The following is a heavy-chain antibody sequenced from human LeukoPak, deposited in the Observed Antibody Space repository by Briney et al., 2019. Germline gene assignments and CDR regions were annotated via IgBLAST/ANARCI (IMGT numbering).Heavy chain of an antibody. V-gene: IGHV1-2*02. Sequence: GASVKVSCKASGYTFTSYGISWVRQAPGQGLEWMGWINPNSGGTNYAQKFQGRVTMTRDTSISTAYMELSRLRSDDTAVYYCASDPMYYDFWSGYHPWGQGTLVTVSS. CDR1: GYTFTSYG. CDR3: ASDPMYYDFWSGYHP. J-gene: IGHJ5*02. CDR2: INPNSGGT. D-gene: IGHD3-3*01.